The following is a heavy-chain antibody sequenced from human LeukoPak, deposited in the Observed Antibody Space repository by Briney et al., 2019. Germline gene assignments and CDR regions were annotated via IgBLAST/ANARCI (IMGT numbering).Heavy chain of an antibody. CDR2: ISSDGSST. J-gene: IGHJ4*02. CDR3: ARDQRVTGRPDIDY. V-gene: IGHV3-74*03. CDR1: GFTFRNHW. Sequence: GGSLRLSCAASGFTFRNHWMHWVRQTPGKGLVWVSRISSDGSSTTYADSVKGRFTISRDNAKNTLYLQMNNLRAEDTAMYYCARDQRVTGRPDIDYWGQGTLVIVSS. D-gene: IGHD6-6*01.